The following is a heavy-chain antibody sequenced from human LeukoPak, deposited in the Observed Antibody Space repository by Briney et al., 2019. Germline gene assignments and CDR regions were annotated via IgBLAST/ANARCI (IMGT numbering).Heavy chain of an antibody. J-gene: IGHJ4*02. CDR2: IKQDESEK. D-gene: IGHD1-26*01. Sequence: GGSLRLSCTASGFTFSSYWMSWVRQAPGKGLEWVANIKQDESEKFYVDSVKGRFTISRDNAKNSLYLQMNSLRAEDTAVYYCAKDSARKSIVGSTTRGVNDYWGQGTLVPVSS. CDR1: GFTFSSYW. V-gene: IGHV3-7*01. CDR3: AKDSARKSIVGSTTRGVNDY.